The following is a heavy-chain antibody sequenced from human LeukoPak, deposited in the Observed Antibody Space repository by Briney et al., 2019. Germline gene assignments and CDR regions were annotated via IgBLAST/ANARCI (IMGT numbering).Heavy chain of an antibody. D-gene: IGHD6-19*01. Sequence: PSETLSLTCTVSGGSISSSSYYWGWIRQPPGKGLEWIGSIYYSGSTYYNPSLKSRVTISVDTSKNQFSLKLSSATAADTAVYYCARGVSSGWYIRGYWGQGTLVTVSS. CDR2: IYYSGST. CDR3: ARGVSSGWYIRGY. V-gene: IGHV4-39*07. J-gene: IGHJ4*02. CDR1: GGSISSSSYY.